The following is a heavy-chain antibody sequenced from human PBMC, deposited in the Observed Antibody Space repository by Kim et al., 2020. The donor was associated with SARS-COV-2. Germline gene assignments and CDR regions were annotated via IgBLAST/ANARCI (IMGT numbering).Heavy chain of an antibody. V-gene: IGHV4-39*01. CDR3: TRRIFGSSWRDY. D-gene: IGHD6-13*01. Sequence: YYNPSLKSRVTISVDTSKNQFSLKLNSVTAADTAVYYCTRRIFGSSWRDYWGQGTLVTVSS. J-gene: IGHJ4*02.